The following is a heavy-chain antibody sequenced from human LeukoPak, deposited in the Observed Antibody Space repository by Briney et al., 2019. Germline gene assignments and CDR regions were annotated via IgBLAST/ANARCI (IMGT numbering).Heavy chain of an antibody. J-gene: IGHJ4*02. CDR1: GYTFTSYG. D-gene: IGHD3-16*02. CDR3: ARVRLRLGELSLYRDFDY. CDR2: ISAYNGNT. Sequence: GASVKVSCKASGYTFTSYGISWVRQAPGQGLEWMGWISAYNGNTNYAQKLQGRVTMTTGTSTSTAYMELRSLRSDDTAVYYCARVRLRLGELSLYRDFDYWGQGTLVTVSS. V-gene: IGHV1-18*01.